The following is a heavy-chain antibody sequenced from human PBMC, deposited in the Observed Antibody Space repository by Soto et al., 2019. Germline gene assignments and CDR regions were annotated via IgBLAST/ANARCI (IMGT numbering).Heavy chain of an antibody. CDR3: ARDVGYYYDSSGSQPCDY. V-gene: IGHV1-18*01. CDR2: ISAYNGNT. CDR1: GYTFTSYV. Sequence: ASVKVSCKASGYTFTSYVISWVRQAPGQGLEWMGWISAYNGNTNYAQKLQGRVTMTTDTSTSTAYMELRSLRSDDTAVYYCARDVGYYYDSSGSQPCDYWGQGTLVTVSS. J-gene: IGHJ4*02. D-gene: IGHD3-22*01.